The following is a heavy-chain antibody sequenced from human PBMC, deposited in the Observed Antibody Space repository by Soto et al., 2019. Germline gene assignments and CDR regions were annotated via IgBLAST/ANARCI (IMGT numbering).Heavy chain of an antibody. V-gene: IGHV2-70*01. CDR2: IDWDDDK. CDR3: ARSRGSPYYFDY. D-gene: IGHD3-16*01. Sequence: SGPTLGKAAQPLTLACSFSGLSLSTSGMCVSWIRQPPGKALEWLAIIDWDDDKYYSTSLKTRLTISKDTSKNQVVLTMNNMDPVDTATYYCARSRGSPYYFDYWGQGTLVTVSS. J-gene: IGHJ4*02. CDR1: GLSLSTSGMC.